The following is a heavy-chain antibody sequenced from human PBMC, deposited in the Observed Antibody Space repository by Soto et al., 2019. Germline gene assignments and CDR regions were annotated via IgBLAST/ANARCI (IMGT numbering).Heavy chain of an antibody. CDR1: GFTFSSYS. Sequence: GGSLRLSCAASGFTFSSYSMNWVRQAPGKGLEWVSSISSSSSYIYYADSVKGRFTISRDNAKNSLYLQMNSLRAEDTAVYYCATAEMTTDAFDIWGQGTMVTVSS. CDR3: ATAEMTTDAFDI. J-gene: IGHJ3*02. CDR2: ISSSSSYI. V-gene: IGHV3-21*01.